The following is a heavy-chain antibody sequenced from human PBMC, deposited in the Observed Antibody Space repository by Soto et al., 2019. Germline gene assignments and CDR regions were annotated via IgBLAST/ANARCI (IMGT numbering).Heavy chain of an antibody. D-gene: IGHD2-15*01. J-gene: IGHJ3*01. CDR1: GFTFRSYE. V-gene: IGHV3-48*03. CDR3: ARRIWDIETVVAATRGAFDL. Sequence: DVQLVESGGGLVQPGGSLRLSCAASGFTFRSYEMHWVRQAPGKGLEWVSYISGRGTAISFADSVKGRFTISRDNAKDSLYLLMNSLRAEDTAVYYCARRIWDIETVVAATRGAFDLWGRGTMVTVSS. CDR2: ISGRGTAI.